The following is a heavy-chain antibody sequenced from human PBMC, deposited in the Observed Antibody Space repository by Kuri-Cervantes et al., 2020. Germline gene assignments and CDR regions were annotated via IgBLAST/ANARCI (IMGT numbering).Heavy chain of an antibody. V-gene: IGHV3-23*01. Sequence: GESLKISCAASGFTFSSYWMSWVRQAPGKGLEWVSGISGSGGSYYADSVKGRFTISRDNSKNTFYLHMNSLRAEDTAVYYCAKYGRWTNYYMDVWGKGTTVTVSS. CDR1: GFTFSSYW. D-gene: IGHD5-24*01. CDR3: AKYGRWTNYYMDV. J-gene: IGHJ6*03. CDR2: ISGSGGS.